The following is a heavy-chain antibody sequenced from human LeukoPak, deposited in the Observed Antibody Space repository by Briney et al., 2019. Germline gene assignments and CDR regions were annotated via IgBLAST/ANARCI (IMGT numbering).Heavy chain of an antibody. CDR2: YDPEEGAI. Sequence: GASVKVSCKVSGSTLAESYIHRLRQAPGKGLEWMGGYDPEEGAIIYAQKFLDRVTMTEDTSTTTAYMEVSSLRSEDTAVYFCAGDRGITVTKDFDYWGQGTLVTVSS. CDR3: AGDRGITVTKDFDY. J-gene: IGHJ4*02. CDR1: GSTLAESY. D-gene: IGHD4-17*01. V-gene: IGHV1-24*01.